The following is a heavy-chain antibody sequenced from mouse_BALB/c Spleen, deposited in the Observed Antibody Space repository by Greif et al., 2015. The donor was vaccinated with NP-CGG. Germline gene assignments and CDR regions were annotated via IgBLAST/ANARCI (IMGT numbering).Heavy chain of an antibody. CDR1: GFNIKYTY. D-gene: IGHD4-1*01. V-gene: IGHV14-3*02. CDR2: IDPANGNT. J-gene: IGHJ2*01. Sequence: VQLQQSGAELVKPGASVKLSCTASGFNIKYTYMHWVKQRPEQGLEWIGRIDPANGNTKYDPKFQGKATITADTSSNTAYLQLSSLTSEDTAVYYCARKLGRGLYFDYWGQGTTLTVSS. CDR3: ARKLGRGLYFDY.